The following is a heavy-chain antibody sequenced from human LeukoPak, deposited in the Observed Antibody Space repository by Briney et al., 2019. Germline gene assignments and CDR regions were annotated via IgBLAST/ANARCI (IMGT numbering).Heavy chain of an antibody. Sequence: ASVKVSCKASGYTFTSYGISRVRQAPGQRLEWVGWISAYNGNTNYAQKVQGRVTMTTDTSTSTAYMELRSLRSDDTAVYYCARGRAARPGNYFDYWGQGTLVTVSS. D-gene: IGHD6-6*01. CDR1: GYTFTSYG. J-gene: IGHJ4*02. CDR3: ARGRAARPGNYFDY. CDR2: ISAYNGNT. V-gene: IGHV1-18*01.